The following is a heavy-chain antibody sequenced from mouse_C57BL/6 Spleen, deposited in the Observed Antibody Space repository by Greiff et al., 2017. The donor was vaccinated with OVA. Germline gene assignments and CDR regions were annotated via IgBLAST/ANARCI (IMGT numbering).Heavy chain of an antibody. Sequence: VQGVESGAELVRPGTSVKVSCKASGYAFTNYLIEWVKQRPGQGLEWIGVINPGSGGTNYNEKFKGKATLTADKSSSTAYMQLSSLTSEDSAVYFCARRGYYGSSYGWYFDVWGTGTTVTVSS. D-gene: IGHD1-1*01. CDR3: ARRGYYGSSYGWYFDV. V-gene: IGHV1-54*01. J-gene: IGHJ1*03. CDR2: INPGSGGT. CDR1: GYAFTNYL.